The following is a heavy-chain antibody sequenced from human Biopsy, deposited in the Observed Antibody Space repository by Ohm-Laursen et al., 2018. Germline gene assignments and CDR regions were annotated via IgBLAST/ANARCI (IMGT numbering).Heavy chain of an antibody. V-gene: IGHV3-48*03. CDR3: TRLAYYYYYGMDV. Sequence: GSLRLSCAASGFTFNSHEMNWVRQAPGKGLEWISYITGSSSTIYYADSVKGRFTISRDNTKNSLHLQMNSLRAEDTAVYYCTRLAYYYYYGMDVWGQGTTVTVSS. D-gene: IGHD2-21*01. CDR2: ITGSSSTI. CDR1: GFTFNSHE. J-gene: IGHJ6*02.